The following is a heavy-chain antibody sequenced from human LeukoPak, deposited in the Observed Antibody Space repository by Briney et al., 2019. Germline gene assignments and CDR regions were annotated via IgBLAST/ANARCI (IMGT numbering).Heavy chain of an antibody. Sequence: SGGSLRLSCAASGFTFSSYGMHWVRQAPGKGLEWVAVISYDGSNKYYADSVKGRFTISRDNSRNTLYLQMNSLRAEDTAVYYCAKDRPYGVDYWGQGTLVTVSS. J-gene: IGHJ4*02. CDR1: GFTFSSYG. V-gene: IGHV3-30*18. CDR2: ISYDGSNK. CDR3: AKDRPYGVDY. D-gene: IGHD3-10*01.